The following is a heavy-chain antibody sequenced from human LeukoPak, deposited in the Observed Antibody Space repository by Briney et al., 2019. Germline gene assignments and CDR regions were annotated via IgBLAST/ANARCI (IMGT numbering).Heavy chain of an antibody. Sequence: SETLSLTCTVSGGSISSSSYYWGWIRHPPGKGLEWIGSISYSGSTYYNPSLKSRVTISVDTSKNQFSLKLSSVTAADTAVYYCARGYCSGGSCYSYYYYNYMDVWGKGATVTVSS. J-gene: IGHJ6*03. CDR1: GGSISSSSYY. V-gene: IGHV4-39*07. CDR3: ARGYCSGGSCYSYYYYNYMDV. CDR2: ISYSGST. D-gene: IGHD2-15*01.